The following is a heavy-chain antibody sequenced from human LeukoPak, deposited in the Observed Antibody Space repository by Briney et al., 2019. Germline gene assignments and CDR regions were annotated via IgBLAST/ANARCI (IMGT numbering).Heavy chain of an antibody. CDR1: GYTFTSYD. V-gene: IGHV1-8*01. CDR3: ARVGGDTVTNRY. CDR2: MNPNSGNT. Sequence: GASVKVSCKASGYTFTSYDINWVRQATGQGLEWMGWMNPNSGNTGYAQKFQGRVTMTRNTSISTAYMELSSLRSEDAAVYYCARVGGDTVTNRYWGQGTLVTVSS. J-gene: IGHJ4*02. D-gene: IGHD4-17*01.